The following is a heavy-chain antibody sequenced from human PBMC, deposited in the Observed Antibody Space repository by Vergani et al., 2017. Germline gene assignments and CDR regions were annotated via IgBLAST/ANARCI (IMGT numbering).Heavy chain of an antibody. CDR2: ISYDGSNK. CDR3: ARDGDYGDYVLANFDY. Sequence: QVQLVESGGGVVQPGRSLRLSCAASGFTFSSYAMHWVRQAPGKGLEWVAVISYDGSNKYYADSVKGRFTISRDNSKNTLYLQMNSLRAEDTAVYYCARDGDYGDYVLANFDYWGQGTLVTVSS. CDR1: GFTFSSYA. D-gene: IGHD4-17*01. J-gene: IGHJ4*02. V-gene: IGHV3-30-3*01.